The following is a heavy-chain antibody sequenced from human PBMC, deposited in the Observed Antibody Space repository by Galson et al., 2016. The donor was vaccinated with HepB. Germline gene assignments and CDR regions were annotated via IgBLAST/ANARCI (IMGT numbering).Heavy chain of an antibody. Sequence: ETLSLTCAVSGGSISSSNWWSWVRQPPGKGLEWIGEIYHIGSTKYNPSLKSRVTISVDKSKNQFSLKLSSVTAADQAVYYCARASHSGYDWYFDLWGRGTLVTVSS. J-gene: IGHJ2*01. CDR3: ARASHSGYDWYFDL. D-gene: IGHD5-12*01. CDR1: GGSISSSNW. V-gene: IGHV4-4*02. CDR2: IYHIGST.